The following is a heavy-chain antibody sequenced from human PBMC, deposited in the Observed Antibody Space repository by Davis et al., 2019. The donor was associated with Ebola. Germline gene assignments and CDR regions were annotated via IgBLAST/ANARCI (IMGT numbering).Heavy chain of an antibody. CDR2: TTLSGGST. Sequence: GESLKISCAASGFTFDFYAMSWVRQAPGKGLEWVSATTLSGGSTYYADSVKGRFTISRDNAKNSLYLQMNSLRAEDTAVYYCARDWQSDFWGPGTLVTVS. CDR3: ARDWQSDF. D-gene: IGHD6-19*01. V-gene: IGHV3-23*01. J-gene: IGHJ4*02. CDR1: GFTFDFYA.